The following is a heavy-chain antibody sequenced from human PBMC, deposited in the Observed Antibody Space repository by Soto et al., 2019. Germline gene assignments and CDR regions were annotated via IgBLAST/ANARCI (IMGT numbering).Heavy chain of an antibody. CDR2: VYYTGST. CDR1: GGSISGSY. CDR3: ARSVAVPGAHIDY. D-gene: IGHD6-19*01. V-gene: IGHV4-59*01. Sequence: SETLSLTCSVSGGSISGSYWSWIRQSPGKGLEWLGYVYYTGSTNYSPSLRSRVSISVDTSKNEFSLRLSSVTAADTAVYFCARSVAVPGAHIDYWGQGTQVSVSS. J-gene: IGHJ4*02.